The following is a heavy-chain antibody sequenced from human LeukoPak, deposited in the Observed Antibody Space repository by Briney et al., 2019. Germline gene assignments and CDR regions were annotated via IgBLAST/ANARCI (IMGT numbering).Heavy chain of an antibody. CDR3: AREGGVTMVRGVLRY. V-gene: IGHV3-23*01. CDR1: GFTFSSYA. J-gene: IGHJ4*02. D-gene: IGHD3-10*01. Sequence: GGSLRLSCAASGFTFSSYAMSWVRQAPGKGLEWVSAISGSGGSTYYADSVKGRFNISRNNAKNTLYLDMNSLRAEDTAVYYCAREGGVTMVRGVLRYWGQGALVTVSS. CDR2: ISGSGGST.